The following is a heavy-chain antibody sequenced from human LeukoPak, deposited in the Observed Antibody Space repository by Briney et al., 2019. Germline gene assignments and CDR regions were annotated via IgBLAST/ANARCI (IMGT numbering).Heavy chain of an antibody. V-gene: IGHV3-23*01. J-gene: IGHJ4*02. D-gene: IGHD6-6*01. CDR2: ISATGSST. Sequence: GGSLRLSCAASGFTFSNYAMTWVRQAPGKGLEWVSAISATGSSTYYADSVKGLFTISRDNSKSTLYLQMNSLAAEDTAIYYCANSYTTSSRTPFDYWGQGTLVTVSS. CDR3: ANSYTTSSRTPFDY. CDR1: GFTFSNYA.